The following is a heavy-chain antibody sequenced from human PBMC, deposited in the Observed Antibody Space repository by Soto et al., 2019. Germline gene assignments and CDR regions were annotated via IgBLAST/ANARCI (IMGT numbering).Heavy chain of an antibody. CDR1: GFTFSSYS. D-gene: IGHD1-1*01. CDR3: ARTHGTTGGYCYMDV. J-gene: IGHJ6*03. V-gene: IGHV3-21*01. CDR2: ISSSSSYI. Sequence: PGGSLRLSCAASGFTFSSYSMNWVRQAPGKGLEWVSSISSSSSYIYYADSVKGRFTISRDNAKNSLYLQMNSLRAEDTAVYYCARTHGTTGGYCYMDVWGKGTTVTVSS.